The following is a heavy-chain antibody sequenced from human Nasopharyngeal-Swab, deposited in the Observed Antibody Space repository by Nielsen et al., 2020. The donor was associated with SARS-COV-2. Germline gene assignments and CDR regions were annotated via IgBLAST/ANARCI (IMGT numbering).Heavy chain of an antibody. J-gene: IGHJ4*02. Sequence: GGSLRLSCAASGITFSKYWMSWVRQAPGRGLEWVANIKDDGSEKYYVDSVKGRFTISRDNAKNSLYLQMSSLRAEDTAVYYCMRIQRGYSYGSEDYWGQGTLVTVSS. V-gene: IGHV3-7*05. CDR2: IKDDGSEK. CDR3: MRIQRGYSYGSEDY. D-gene: IGHD5-18*01. CDR1: GITFSKYW.